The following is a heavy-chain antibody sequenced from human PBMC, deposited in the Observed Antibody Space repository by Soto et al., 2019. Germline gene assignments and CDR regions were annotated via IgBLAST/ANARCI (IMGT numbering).Heavy chain of an antibody. CDR2: ISYHGSTQ. J-gene: IGHJ3*02. CDR3: AREGIQLWSNTFDI. Sequence: GGSLRLSCTASGFTISPTAMHWVRQAPGKGLEWVAVISYHGSTQYYTNSVKGRFTISRDNSENTLYLQMNSLRVEDTAVYYCAREGIQLWSNTFDIWGQGTMVTVPS. CDR1: GFTISPTA. V-gene: IGHV3-30*04. D-gene: IGHD5-18*01.